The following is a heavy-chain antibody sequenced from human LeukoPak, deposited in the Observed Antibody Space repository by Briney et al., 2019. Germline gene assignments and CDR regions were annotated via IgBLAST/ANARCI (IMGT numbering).Heavy chain of an antibody. J-gene: IGHJ6*02. CDR1: GFTFSSYG. CDR2: ISYGGSNK. CDR3: AKAMTYYDFWSGFNYYYYGMDV. V-gene: IGHV3-30*18. D-gene: IGHD3-3*01. Sequence: GGSLRLSCAASGFTFSSYGMHWVRQAPGKGLEWVAVISYGGSNKYYADSVKGRFTISRDNSKNTLYLQMNSLRAEDTAVYYCAKAMTYYDFWSGFNYYYYGMDVWGQGTTVTVSS.